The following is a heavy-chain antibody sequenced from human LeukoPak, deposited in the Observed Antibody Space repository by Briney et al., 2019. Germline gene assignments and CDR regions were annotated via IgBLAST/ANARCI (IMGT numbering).Heavy chain of an antibody. J-gene: IGHJ4*02. D-gene: IGHD4-23*01. CDR1: GFTFSDYY. V-gene: IGHV3-11*04. CDR3: ARDPVTLYYFDY. Sequence: GGSLRLSCAASGFTFSDYYMSWIRQAPGKGLEWVSYISSSGSTIYYADSVKGRFTISRGNAKNSLYLQMNSLRAEDTAVYYCARDPVTLYYFDYWGQGTLVTVSS. CDR2: ISSSGSTI.